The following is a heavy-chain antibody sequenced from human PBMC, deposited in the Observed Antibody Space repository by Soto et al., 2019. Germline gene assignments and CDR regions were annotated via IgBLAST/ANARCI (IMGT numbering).Heavy chain of an antibody. D-gene: IGHD2-15*01. V-gene: IGHV1-69*08. CDR3: ARDVVVVVAATGANWFDP. CDR2: IIPILGIA. J-gene: IGHJ5*02. Sequence: QVQLVQSGAEVKKPGSSVKVSCKASGGTFSSYTISWVRQAPGQGLEWMGRIIPILGIANYAQKFQGRVTLTADKSTSTAYMELSSLRSEDTAVYYCARDVVVVVAATGANWFDPWGQGTLVTVSS. CDR1: GGTFSSYT.